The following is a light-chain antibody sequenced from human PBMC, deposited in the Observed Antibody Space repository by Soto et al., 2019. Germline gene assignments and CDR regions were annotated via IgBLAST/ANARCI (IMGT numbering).Light chain of an antibody. V-gene: IGLV2-14*01. Sequence: QSVLTQPASVSGSPGQSITISCTGTSSDVGGYNYVSWYQRHPGKAPKLMIYEVSNRPSGVSNRFSGSKSGNTASLTISGLQAEDEADYYCSSYTSSSTNVFGTGTKVTVL. CDR2: EVS. CDR1: SSDVGGYNY. J-gene: IGLJ1*01. CDR3: SSYTSSSTNV.